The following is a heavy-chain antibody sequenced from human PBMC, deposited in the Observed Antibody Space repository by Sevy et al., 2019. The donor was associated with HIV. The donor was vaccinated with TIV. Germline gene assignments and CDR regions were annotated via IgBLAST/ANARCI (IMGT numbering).Heavy chain of an antibody. J-gene: IGHJ4*02. Sequence: ASVKVSCKASGYTFTSYGISWVRQAPGQGLEWMGWISAYNGNTNYAQKLQGRVTMTTDTSTSTAYMELRSLRSDDTAGYYCARDAGGAVAGTFDYWGQGTLVTVSS. D-gene: IGHD6-19*01. CDR3: ARDAGGAVAGTFDY. CDR2: ISAYNGNT. CDR1: GYTFTSYG. V-gene: IGHV1-18*01.